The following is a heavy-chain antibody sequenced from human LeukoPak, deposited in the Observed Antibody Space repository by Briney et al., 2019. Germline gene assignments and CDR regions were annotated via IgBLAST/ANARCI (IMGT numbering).Heavy chain of an antibody. Sequence: ASVKVSCKASGYTFIGYYMQWVRQAPGQGLVWMGRINTNSGGTNYAQKFQGRVTMTRDTSISTAYMELSRLRSDDTAVYYCARGRGIVGATLDYWGQGTLVTVSS. V-gene: IGHV1-2*06. J-gene: IGHJ4*02. CDR3: ARGRGIVGATLDY. CDR2: INTNSGGT. D-gene: IGHD1-26*01. CDR1: GYTFIGYY.